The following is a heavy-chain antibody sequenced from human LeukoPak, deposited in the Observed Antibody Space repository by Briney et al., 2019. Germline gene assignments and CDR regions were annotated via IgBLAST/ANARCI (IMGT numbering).Heavy chain of an antibody. D-gene: IGHD3-10*01. CDR1: GGSFSGYY. CDR3: ARRQKGFGELYYYYYYMDV. V-gene: IGHV4-34*01. J-gene: IGHJ6*03. Sequence: SETLSLTCAVYGGSFSGYYWSWIRQPPGKGLEWIGEINHSGSTNYNPSLKSRVTISVDTSKNQFSLKLSSVTAADTAVYYCARRQKGFGELYYYYYYMDVWGKGTTVTISS. CDR2: INHSGST.